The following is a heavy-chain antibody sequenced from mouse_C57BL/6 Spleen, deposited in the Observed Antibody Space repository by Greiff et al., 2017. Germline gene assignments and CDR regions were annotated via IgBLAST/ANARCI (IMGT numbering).Heavy chain of an antibody. CDR1: GYTFTSYW. D-gene: IGHD1-1*01. J-gene: IGHJ4*01. CDR2: IDPSDSYT. CDR3: ARSGTTVVERYYAMDY. Sequence: VQLQQPGAELVMPGASVKLSCKASGYTFTSYWMHWVKQRPGQGLEWIGEIDPSDSYTNYNQKFKGKSTLTVDKSSSTAYMQLSSLTSEDSAVYYCARSGTTVVERYYAMDYWGQGTSVTVSS. V-gene: IGHV1-69*01.